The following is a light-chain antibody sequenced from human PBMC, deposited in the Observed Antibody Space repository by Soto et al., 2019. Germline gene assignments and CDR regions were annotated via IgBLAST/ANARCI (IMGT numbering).Light chain of an antibody. CDR2: GNN. CDR3: QSYDSSPSGPV. Sequence: QSELTQPPSVSGAPGLSVAISCTGSRSNIGGRFDVQWYQHLPGTGPKLLLYGNNNRPSGVPDRVSGSKSGTSASLVITGLQAEDEGDYYCQSYDSSPSGPVFGGGTKLTVL. J-gene: IGLJ2*01. CDR1: RSNIGGRFD. V-gene: IGLV1-40*01.